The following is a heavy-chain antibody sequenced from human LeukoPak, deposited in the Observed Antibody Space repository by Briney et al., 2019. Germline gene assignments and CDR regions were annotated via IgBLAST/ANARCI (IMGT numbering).Heavy chain of an antibody. CDR1: GFTFGNYG. V-gene: IGHV3-30*18. D-gene: IGHD2-8*01. CDR2: ISHDGSKE. J-gene: IGHJ5*02. Sequence: PGGSLRLSCAASGFTFGNYGMHWVRQAPGKGLEYVAAISHDGSKEYYADFVKGRFTISRDNSKSTLYLEMNSLRVDDTAVYYCVKGYCTTFSCLGDFFDPWGQGTRVTVSS. CDR3: VKGYCTTFSCLGDFFDP.